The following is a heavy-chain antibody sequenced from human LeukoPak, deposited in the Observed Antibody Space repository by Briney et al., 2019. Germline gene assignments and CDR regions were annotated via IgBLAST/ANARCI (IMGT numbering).Heavy chain of an antibody. CDR2: IWFDGSNK. V-gene: IGHV3-33*01. CDR3: ARFHAEAFDY. CDR1: GFIFSDYG. J-gene: IGHJ4*02. Sequence: SGGSLRLSCAASGFIFSDYGMQWVRQAPGKGLEWVAVIWFDGSNKYYADSLKGRFTISRDNSKNTLYLQMNSLSAEDTAVYYCARFHAEAFDYWGQGTLVTVSS.